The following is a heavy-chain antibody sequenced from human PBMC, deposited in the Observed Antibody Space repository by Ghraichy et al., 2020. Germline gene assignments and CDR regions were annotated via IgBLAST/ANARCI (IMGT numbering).Heavy chain of an antibody. CDR1: GGSISSGGYY. J-gene: IGHJ4*02. Sequence: SETLSLTCTVSGGSISSGGYYWSWIRQHPGKGLEWIGYIYYSGSTYYNPSLKSRVTISVDTSKNQFSLKLSSVTAADTAVYYCARTYYYDSSGYYLVRAISYYFDYWGQGTLVTVSS. CDR3: ARTYYYDSSGYYLVRAISYYFDY. CDR2: IYYSGST. V-gene: IGHV4-31*03. D-gene: IGHD3-22*01.